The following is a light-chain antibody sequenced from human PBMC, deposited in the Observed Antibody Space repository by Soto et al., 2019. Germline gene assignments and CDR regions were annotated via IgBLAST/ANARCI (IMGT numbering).Light chain of an antibody. CDR3: QQYGGSPRIT. V-gene: IGKV3-11*01. J-gene: IGKJ5*01. CDR2: DAS. Sequence: EIVLTQSPATLSLSPGERAALSCRASQSVSSYLAWYQKRPGQAPRLLIYDASNRATGIPARFSGSGSGTDFTLIINRLEPEDVAIYYCQQYGGSPRITFGQGTRLEIK. CDR1: QSVSSY.